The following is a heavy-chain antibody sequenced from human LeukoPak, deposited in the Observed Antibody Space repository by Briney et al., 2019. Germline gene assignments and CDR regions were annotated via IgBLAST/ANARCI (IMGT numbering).Heavy chain of an antibody. CDR3: ASRISSGNYFFDY. CDR2: INTDGSST. CDR1: GFTFSNYW. V-gene: IGHV3-74*01. Sequence: PGGSLRLSCAASGFTFSNYWMFWVRQVPWKGLVWVSRINTDGSSTTYADSVKGRFTISRDNAKNTLYLQMNSLRAEDTAVYYCASRISSGNYFFDYWGQGTLVTVSS. J-gene: IGHJ4*02. D-gene: IGHD1-26*01.